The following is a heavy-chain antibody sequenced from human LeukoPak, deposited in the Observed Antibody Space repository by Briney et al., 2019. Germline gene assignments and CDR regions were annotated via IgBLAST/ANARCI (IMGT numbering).Heavy chain of an antibody. CDR3: ARGVLLWFGDSQMYMDV. D-gene: IGHD3-10*01. J-gene: IGHJ6*03. V-gene: IGHV1-18*01. CDR2: ISAYNGKT. Sequence: ASVKVSCKASGYTFTSYGISWVRQAPGQGLEWMGWISAYNGKTNYAQKLQGRVTMTTDTSTSTAYMELRSLRSDDTAVYYCARGVLLWFGDSQMYMDVWGKGTTVTVSS. CDR1: GYTFTSYG.